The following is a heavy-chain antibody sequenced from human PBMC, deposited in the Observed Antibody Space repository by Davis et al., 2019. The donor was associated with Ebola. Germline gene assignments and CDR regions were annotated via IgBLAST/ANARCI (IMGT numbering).Heavy chain of an antibody. J-gene: IGHJ4*02. V-gene: IGHV4-34*01. CDR3: ARDPSYSSSWLAYFDY. CDR2: INHSGST. D-gene: IGHD6-13*01. CDR1: GGSFSGYY. Sequence: GSLRLSCAVYGGSFSGYYWSWIRQPPGKGLEWIGEINHSGSTNYNPSLKSRVTISVDKSKNQFSLKLSSVTAADTAVYYCARDPSYSSSWLAYFDYWGQGTLVTVSS.